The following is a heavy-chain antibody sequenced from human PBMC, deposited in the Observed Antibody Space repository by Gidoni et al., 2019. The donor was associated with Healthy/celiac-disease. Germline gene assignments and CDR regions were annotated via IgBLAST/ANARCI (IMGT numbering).Heavy chain of an antibody. J-gene: IGHJ4*02. D-gene: IGHD1-26*01. V-gene: IGHV3-23*01. CDR3: AKPLPRRRTTGGSFDY. CDR2: ISGSGGST. Sequence: EVQLLESGGGLVQPGGSLRLSCAASGFTFSSYAMSWVRQAPGKGLEWVSAISGSGGSTYYADSVKGRFTISRDNSKNTLYLQMNSLRAEDTAVYYCAKPLPRRRTTGGSFDYWGQGTLVTVSS. CDR1: GFTFSSYA.